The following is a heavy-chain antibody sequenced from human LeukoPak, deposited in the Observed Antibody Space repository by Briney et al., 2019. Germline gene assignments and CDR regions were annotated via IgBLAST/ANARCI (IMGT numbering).Heavy chain of an antibody. D-gene: IGHD4-17*01. CDR1: GGSISSYY. CDR3: ARDRNDYGDYGVFDI. CDR2: IYYSGST. V-gene: IGHV4-59*01. J-gene: IGHJ3*02. Sequence: SETLSLTCTVSGGSISSYYWSWIRQPPGKGLEWIGYIYYSGSTNYNPSLKSRVTISVDTSKNQFSLKLSSVTAADTAVYYCARDRNDYGDYGVFDIWGQGTMVTVSS.